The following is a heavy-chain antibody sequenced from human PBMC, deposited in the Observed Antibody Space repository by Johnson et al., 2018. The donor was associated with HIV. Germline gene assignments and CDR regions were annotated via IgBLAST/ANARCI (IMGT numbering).Heavy chain of an antibody. CDR1: GFTFSDYY. Sequence: QVQLVESGGDLVKPGGSLRLSCAASGFTFSDYYMSWIRQAPGKGLEWVSYISSSGSTIYYADSVKGRFTISRDNAKNSLYLQMNSLRAEDTAVYYCATLKGPRLHIAARRPDAFDIWGQGTMVTVSS. CDR3: ATLKGPRLHIAARRPDAFDI. J-gene: IGHJ3*02. D-gene: IGHD6-6*01. CDR2: ISSSGSTI. V-gene: IGHV3-11*04.